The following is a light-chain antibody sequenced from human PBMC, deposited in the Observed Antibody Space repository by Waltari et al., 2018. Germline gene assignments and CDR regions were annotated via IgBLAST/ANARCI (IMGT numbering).Light chain of an antibody. Sequence: DIVMTQSPDSLAVSLGERATINCKSSQSVLYSSNNTNYLSWYQQKPGQPPKLLIYWASTRESGVPDRFTGCGAGTDFTLTISSGQAEDAAGYDCYEHYKSPCTVGPGTKVDIK. V-gene: IGKV4-1*01. J-gene: IGKJ3*01. CDR3: YEHYKSPCT. CDR1: QSVLYSSNNTNY. CDR2: WAS.